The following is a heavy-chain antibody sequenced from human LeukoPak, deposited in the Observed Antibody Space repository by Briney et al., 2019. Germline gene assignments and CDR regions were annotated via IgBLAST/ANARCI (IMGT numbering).Heavy chain of an antibody. D-gene: IGHD3-22*01. CDR2: ISWNSGTI. CDR1: GFTFSSYA. Sequence: PGGSLRLSCAASGFTFSSYAMSWVRQAPGKGLEWVSGISWNSGTIGYADSVKGRFTISRDNAKNSLYLQMNSLRAEDTALYYCAKDNGYYDSSGFDYWGQGTLVTVSS. CDR3: AKDNGYYDSSGFDY. V-gene: IGHV3-9*01. J-gene: IGHJ4*02.